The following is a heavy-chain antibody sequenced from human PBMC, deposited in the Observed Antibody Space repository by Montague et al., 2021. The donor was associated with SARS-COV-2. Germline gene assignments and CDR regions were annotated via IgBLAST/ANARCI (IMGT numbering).Heavy chain of an antibody. Sequence: PALVKPTQTLTLTCTFSGFSLSTSGMCVSWIRQPPGKALEWLALIDWDDDKYYSTSLKTRLTISKDTSKNQVVLTMTNMDPVDTATYYGARSPHSPLGPRYSDDGMDVWGQETTVTVSS. V-gene: IGHV2-70*01. CDR3: ARSPHSPLGPRYSDDGMDV. CDR2: IDWDDDK. J-gene: IGHJ6*02. CDR1: GFSLSTSGMC. D-gene: IGHD6-13*01.